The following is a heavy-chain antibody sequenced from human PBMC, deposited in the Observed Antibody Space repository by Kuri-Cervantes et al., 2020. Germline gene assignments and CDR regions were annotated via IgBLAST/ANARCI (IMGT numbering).Heavy chain of an antibody. CDR3: AKGPERGAYFDY. J-gene: IGHJ4*02. CDR2: IYTSGST. Sequence: LRLSCTVSGGSISSSSYYWGWIRQPPGKGLEWIGRIYTSGSTNYNPSLKSRVTISVDTSKNQFSLKLSSVTAADTAVYYCAKGPERGAYFDYWGQGTLVTVSS. CDR1: GGSISSSSYY. V-gene: IGHV4-61*02. D-gene: IGHD3-16*01.